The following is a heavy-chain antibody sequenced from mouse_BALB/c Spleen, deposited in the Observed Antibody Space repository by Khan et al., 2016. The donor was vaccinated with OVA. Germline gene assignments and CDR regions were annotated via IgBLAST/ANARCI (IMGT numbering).Heavy chain of an antibody. J-gene: IGHJ3*01. D-gene: IGHD2-14*01. CDR1: DYTFTSYT. CDR3: ARGVAYYRNDGWFAY. CDR2: INPSSNYT. V-gene: IGHV1-4*01. Sequence: QVQLQQSGAELARPGASVKMSCKASDYTFTSYTMHWVKQRPGQGLEWIGYINPSSNYTNSNQKFKDKATLTADKSSSTAYMQLSSLTTEDSAVYYCARGVAYYRNDGWFAYWGQGTLVTVSA.